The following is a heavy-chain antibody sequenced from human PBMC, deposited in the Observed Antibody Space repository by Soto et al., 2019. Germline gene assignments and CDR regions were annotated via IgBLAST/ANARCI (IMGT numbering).Heavy chain of an antibody. V-gene: IGHV1-18*01. CDR3: ARVGGVNWFDP. CDR2: ISAYNGDT. Sequence: ASVKVSCKASGYTFTNYGISWVRQAPGQGLEWIGWISAYNGDTNYIQKHQGRVTMTKDTSSSTAYMELRNLISDDTAVYYCARVGGVNWFDPWGQGTLVTVSS. D-gene: IGHD3-16*01. CDR1: GYTFTNYG. J-gene: IGHJ5*02.